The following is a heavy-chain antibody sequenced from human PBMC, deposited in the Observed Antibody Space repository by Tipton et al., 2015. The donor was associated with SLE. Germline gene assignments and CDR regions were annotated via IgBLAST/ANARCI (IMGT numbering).Heavy chain of an antibody. J-gene: IGHJ4*02. CDR2: IYYSGST. CDR1: GGSISSHY. CDR3: AREGLPGSLEY. Sequence: TLSLTCTVSGGSISSHYWSWIRQPPGKGLEWIGYIYYSGSTNYNPSLKSRVTISVDTSKNEFSLKLSSVTAADTAVYYCAREGLPGSLEYWGQGTLVTVSS. D-gene: IGHD3-10*01. V-gene: IGHV4-59*11.